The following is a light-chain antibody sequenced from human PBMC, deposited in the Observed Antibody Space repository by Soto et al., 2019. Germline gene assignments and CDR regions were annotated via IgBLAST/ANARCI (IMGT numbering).Light chain of an antibody. Sequence: QSVLTQPPSASGTPGQRVTISCSGSNSNIGSNTVNWYQQLPGTAPKLLIYDNNKRPSGVPGRFSDSKSGTSASLAISGLKSEDEADYYCASWDDRLNGVIFGGGTKLTVL. CDR2: DNN. CDR3: ASWDDRLNGVI. V-gene: IGLV1-44*01. J-gene: IGLJ2*01. CDR1: NSNIGSNT.